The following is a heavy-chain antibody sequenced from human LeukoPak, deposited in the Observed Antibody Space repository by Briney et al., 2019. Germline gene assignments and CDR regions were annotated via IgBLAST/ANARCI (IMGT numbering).Heavy chain of an antibody. CDR2: INPSGGST. CDR3: ARGLLGDYGDYVPFFDP. D-gene: IGHD4-17*01. J-gene: IGHJ5*02. CDR1: GYTFTSYY. V-gene: IGHV1-46*01. Sequence: GASVKVSCKASGYTFTSYYMHWVRQAPGQGLEWMGIINPSGGSTSYAQKFQGRVTMTRDTSTSTVYMELGSLRSEDTAVYYCARGLLGDYGDYVPFFDPWGQGTLVTVSS.